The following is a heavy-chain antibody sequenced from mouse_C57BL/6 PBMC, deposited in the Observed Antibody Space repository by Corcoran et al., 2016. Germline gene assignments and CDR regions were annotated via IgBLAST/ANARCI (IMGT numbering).Heavy chain of an antibody. J-gene: IGHJ3*01. CDR2: ISYDGSN. V-gene: IGHV3-6*01. Sequence: DVQLQESGPGLVKPSQSLSLTCSVTGYSITGGYYWNWIRQFPGNKLEWMGYISYDGSNNYNPSLKNRISITRDTSKNQFFLKLNSVTTEDTATYYCAREVYYGSSYWFAYWGQGTLVTVSA. D-gene: IGHD1-1*01. CDR3: AREVYYGSSYWFAY. CDR1: GYSITGGYY.